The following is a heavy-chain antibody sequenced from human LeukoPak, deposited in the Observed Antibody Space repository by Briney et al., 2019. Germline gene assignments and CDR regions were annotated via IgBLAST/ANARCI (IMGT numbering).Heavy chain of an antibody. CDR1: GFTFSSYG. D-gene: IGHD3-10*01. CDR3: ARPMEGYSGSGRWYFDY. J-gene: IGHJ4*02. CDR2: ISYDGSKK. Sequence: GGSLRLSCAASGFTFSSYGMHWVRQAPGKGLEWVAVISYDGSKKYYADSVKGRFTISRDNSKNTLYLQMNSLRAEDTAVYYCARPMEGYSGSGRWYFDYWGKGSLVAVSS. V-gene: IGHV3-30*03.